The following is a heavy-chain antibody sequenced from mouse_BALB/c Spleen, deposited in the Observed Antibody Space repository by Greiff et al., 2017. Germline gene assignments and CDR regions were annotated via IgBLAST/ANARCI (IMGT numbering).Heavy chain of an antibody. CDR1: GFNIKDYY. J-gene: IGHJ3*01. D-gene: IGHD2-4*01. Sequence: VQLKQSGAELVRSGASVKLSCTASGFNIKDYYMHWVKQRPEQGPEWIGWIDPENGDTEYAPKFQGKATMTADTSSNTAYLQLSSLTSEDTAVYYCNAWGITTGTWFAYWGQGTLVTVSA. CDR2: IDPENGDT. V-gene: IGHV14-4*02. CDR3: NAWGITTGTWFAY.